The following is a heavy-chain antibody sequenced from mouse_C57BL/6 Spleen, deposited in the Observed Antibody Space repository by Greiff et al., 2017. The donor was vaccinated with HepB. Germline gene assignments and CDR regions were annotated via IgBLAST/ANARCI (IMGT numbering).Heavy chain of an antibody. J-gene: IGHJ4*01. CDR1: GYTFTSYW. D-gene: IGHD1-2*01. CDR2: IDPNSGGT. V-gene: IGHV1-62-3*01. CDR3: ARRLGYYAMDY. Sequence: QVQLKQPGAELLKPGASVKLSCKASGYTFTSYWMHWVKQRPGRGLEWIGRIDPNSGGTKYNEKFKGKATFTADTSSNTAYMQLSSLTTEDSAIYYCARRLGYYAMDYWGQGTSVTVSS.